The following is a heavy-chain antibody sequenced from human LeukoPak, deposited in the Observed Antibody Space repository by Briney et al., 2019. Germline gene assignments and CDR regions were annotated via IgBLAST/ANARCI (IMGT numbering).Heavy chain of an antibody. V-gene: IGHV3-23*01. CDR2: ISGSGGST. CDR1: GFTFSSYA. Sequence: GGSLRLSRAASGFTFSSYAMSWVRQAPGKGLEWVSAISGSGGSTYYADPVKGRFTISRDNSKNTLYLQMNSLRAEDTAVYYCAKGAILWFGELLGDFDYWGQGTLVTVSS. CDR3: AKGAILWFGELLGDFDY. D-gene: IGHD3-10*01. J-gene: IGHJ4*02.